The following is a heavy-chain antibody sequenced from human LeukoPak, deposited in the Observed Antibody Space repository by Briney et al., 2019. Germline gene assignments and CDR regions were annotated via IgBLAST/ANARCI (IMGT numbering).Heavy chain of an antibody. J-gene: IGHJ3*01. V-gene: IGHV4-61*01. Sequence: SETLSLTCTVSGGSVSSDSYYWTWIRQPPGKGLEWIGYVYYSGRTNYNPTLKSRVTISVDTSKNQFSLRLNSVTAADTALYYCVRETATSYYDSAGYYRQTEVFDVWGQGTKVTVSS. CDR1: GGSVSSDSYY. D-gene: IGHD3-22*01. CDR2: VYYSGRT. CDR3: VRETATSYYDSAGYYRQTEVFDV.